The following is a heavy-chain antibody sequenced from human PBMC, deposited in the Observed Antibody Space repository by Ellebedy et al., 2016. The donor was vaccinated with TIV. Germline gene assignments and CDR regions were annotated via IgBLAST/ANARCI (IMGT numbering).Heavy chain of an antibody. CDR2: ISPNNGHT. D-gene: IGHD3-22*01. Sequence: AASVKVSCKASGYSFTSYGIGWVRQAPGQGLEWMGWISPNNGHTKYTQKFQDRVMMTADTSTNTAYLHLRSLRSDDTAVYYCARGDSGGYYYPLNWFDPWGQGTLVTVSS. CDR3: ARGDSGGYYYPLNWFDP. J-gene: IGHJ5*02. CDR1: GYSFTSYG. V-gene: IGHV1-18*01.